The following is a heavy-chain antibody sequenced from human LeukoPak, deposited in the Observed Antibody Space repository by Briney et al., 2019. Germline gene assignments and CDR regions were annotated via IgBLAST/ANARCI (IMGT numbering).Heavy chain of an antibody. CDR2: INHSGST. CDR1: GGSFSGYY. Sequence: PSETQSLTCAVYGGSFSGYYWSWIRQPPGKGLEWIGEINHSGSTNYNPSLKSRVTISVDTSKNQFSLKLSSVTAADTAVYYCARGLYYYDSSGYYFDAFDIWGQGTMVTVSS. D-gene: IGHD3-22*01. CDR3: ARGLYYYDSSGYYFDAFDI. V-gene: IGHV4-34*01. J-gene: IGHJ3*02.